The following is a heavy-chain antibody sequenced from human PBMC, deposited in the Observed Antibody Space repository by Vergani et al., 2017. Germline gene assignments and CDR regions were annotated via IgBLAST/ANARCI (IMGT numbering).Heavy chain of an antibody. CDR3: YTDYHDY. V-gene: IGHV3-15*01. CDR2: IRSKNDGGTA. Sequence: EVQVVESGGGLIKPGGSLRLPCVVSGITFKNALINWVRQAPGKGLEWIGRIRSKNDGGTADYAAPLKGRFTISRDDSKDSAFLLVNNLKTEDTAVYFCYTDYHDYWGQGTLVTVSS. CDR1: GITFKNAL. J-gene: IGHJ4*02. D-gene: IGHD2-2*02.